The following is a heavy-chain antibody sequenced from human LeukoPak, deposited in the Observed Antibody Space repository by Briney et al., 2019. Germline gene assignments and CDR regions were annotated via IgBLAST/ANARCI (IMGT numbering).Heavy chain of an antibody. V-gene: IGHV4-59*01. Sequence: SETLSLTCTVSGGSISSYYWSWIRQPPGKGLEWIGYIYYSGSTNYNPSLKSRVTISVDTSKNQFSLKLSSLRSEDTAVYYCARVASSSWYFAYFQHWGQGTLVTVSS. J-gene: IGHJ1*01. CDR3: ARVASSSWYFAYFQH. D-gene: IGHD6-13*01. CDR1: GGSISSYY. CDR2: IYYSGST.